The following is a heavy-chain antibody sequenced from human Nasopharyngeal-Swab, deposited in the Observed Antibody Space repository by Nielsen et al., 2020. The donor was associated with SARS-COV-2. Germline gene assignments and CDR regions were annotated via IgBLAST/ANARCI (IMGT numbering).Heavy chain of an antibody. J-gene: IGHJ6*02. V-gene: IGHV1-3*01. Sequence: WVRQAPGQRLEWMGWINAGNGNTKYSQKFQGRVTITRDTSARTAYMELSSLRSEDTAVYYCARARSLTDTDYYGMDVWGQGTTVTVSS. D-gene: IGHD4-17*01. CDR2: INAGNGNT. CDR3: ARARSLTDTDYYGMDV.